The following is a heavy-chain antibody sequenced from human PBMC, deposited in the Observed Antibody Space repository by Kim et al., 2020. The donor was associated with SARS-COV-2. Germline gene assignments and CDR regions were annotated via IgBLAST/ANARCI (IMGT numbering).Heavy chain of an antibody. CDR2: INTNTGNP. V-gene: IGHV7-4-1*02. Sequence: ASVKVSCKASGYTFTSYPMNWVRQAPGQGLEWMGWINTNTGNPTYAQGFTGRFVFSLDTSVSTAYLQISSLKAEDTAVYYCARGTQTTIFGVVITPGFGMDVWGQGTTVTVSS. J-gene: IGHJ6*02. D-gene: IGHD3-3*01. CDR3: ARGTQTTIFGVVITPGFGMDV. CDR1: GYTFTSYP.